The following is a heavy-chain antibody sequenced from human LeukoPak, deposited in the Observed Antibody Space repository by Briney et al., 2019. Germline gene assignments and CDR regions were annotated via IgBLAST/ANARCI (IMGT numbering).Heavy chain of an antibody. CDR3: ARDRSVADAFDI. CDR2: INSDGSST. Sequence: GGSLRLSCAASGFTFSSYAMSWVRQAPGKGLVWVSRINSDGSSTSYADSVKGRFTISRDNAKNTLYLQMNSLRAEDTAVYYCARDRSVADAFDIWGQGTMVTVSS. D-gene: IGHD3-10*01. V-gene: IGHV3-74*01. J-gene: IGHJ3*02. CDR1: GFTFSSYA.